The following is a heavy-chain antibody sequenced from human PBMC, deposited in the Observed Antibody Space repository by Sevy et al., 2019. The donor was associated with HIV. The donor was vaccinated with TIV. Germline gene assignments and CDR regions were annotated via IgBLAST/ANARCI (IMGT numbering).Heavy chain of an antibody. CDR3: ARDRYNNDWYDWFDP. J-gene: IGHJ5*02. D-gene: IGHD6-19*01. V-gene: IGHV3-7*01. CDR2: IKQDGSEK. Sequence: GGSLRLSCAASGFTLSGYWMSWVRHAPGKGLEWVANIKQDGSEKYYVDSVKGRFSISRDNAKNSLYLQMNSLRAEDTAVYYCARDRYNNDWYDWFDPWGQGTLVTVSS. CDR1: GFTLSGYW.